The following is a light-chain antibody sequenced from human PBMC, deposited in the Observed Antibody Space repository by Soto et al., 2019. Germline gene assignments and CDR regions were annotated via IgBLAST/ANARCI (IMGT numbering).Light chain of an antibody. CDR3: QHYGSSPGLFT. Sequence: EIVLTQSPCTLSLSPGERATLSCRASQSVSSNYLAWYQQKAGQAPRLLIYGSSSIATGIPDRFSGSGSGTDFTLAIRRLEPEDFAVYFCQHYGSSPGLFTFGPGSKVDFK. CDR2: GSS. V-gene: IGKV3-20*01. J-gene: IGKJ3*01. CDR1: QSVSSNY.